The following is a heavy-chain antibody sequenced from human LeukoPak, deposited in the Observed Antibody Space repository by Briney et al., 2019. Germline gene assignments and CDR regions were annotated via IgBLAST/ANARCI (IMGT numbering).Heavy chain of an antibody. J-gene: IGHJ4*02. Sequence: GASVKVSCRASGYTFVGHYLHWVRQAPGQGLEWMAWIDPYTGNTHYAQKFQGRITVTRDTSVSTTYMELSWLTSDDTARYYCAREYSASEHWGQGTLVTVSS. CDR2: IDPYTGNT. CDR1: GYTFVGHY. D-gene: IGHD5-12*01. V-gene: IGHV1-2*02. CDR3: AREYSASEH.